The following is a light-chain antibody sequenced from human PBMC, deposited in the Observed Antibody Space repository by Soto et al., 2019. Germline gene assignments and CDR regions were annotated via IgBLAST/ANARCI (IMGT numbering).Light chain of an antibody. V-gene: IGKV3-20*01. CDR2: GAS. CDR1: QSISTSF. Sequence: ENVLTQSPGTLSLSPGERVILSCRASQSISTSFLAWYQQKPGQAPRLLIYGASTRATGIPDRFSGSGSGTDLTLTISRLEPQDFAVYFCQQYGSPPLTFGGGTRVQIK. CDR3: QQYGSPPLT. J-gene: IGKJ4*01.